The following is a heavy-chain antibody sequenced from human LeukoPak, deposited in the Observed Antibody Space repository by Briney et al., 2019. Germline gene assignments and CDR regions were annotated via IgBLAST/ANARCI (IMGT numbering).Heavy chain of an antibody. CDR2: ISSSSSYI. CDR1: GFTFSSYS. D-gene: IGHD5-18*01. J-gene: IGHJ4*02. CDR3: ARDGGYSYGYPLDY. Sequence: PGGSLRLSCAASGFTFSSYSRNWVRQAPGKGLEWVSSISSSSSYIYYADSVKGRFTISRDNAKNSLYLQMNSLRAEDTAVYYCARDGGYSYGYPLDYWGQGTLVTVSS. V-gene: IGHV3-21*01.